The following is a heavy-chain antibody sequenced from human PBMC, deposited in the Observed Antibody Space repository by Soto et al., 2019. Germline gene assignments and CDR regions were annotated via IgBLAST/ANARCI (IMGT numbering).Heavy chain of an antibody. CDR1: GYTFTSYD. V-gene: IGHV1-8*01. J-gene: IGHJ5*02. CDR3: ARGREGIAGAGTGWFDP. D-gene: IGHD6-19*01. Sequence: QVQLVQSGAEVKKPGASVKVSCKASGYTFTSYDINWVRQATGQGLEWMGWMNPNSGNTGYAQKFQGRVTMTRNTSISTAYMELSSLRSEDTAVYYCARGREGIAGAGTGWFDPWGQGTLVTVSS. CDR2: MNPNSGNT.